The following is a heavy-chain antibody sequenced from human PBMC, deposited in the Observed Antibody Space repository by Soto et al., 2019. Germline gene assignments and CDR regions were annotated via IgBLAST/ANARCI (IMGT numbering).Heavy chain of an antibody. CDR1: GLTFSSYA. CDR2: ISDTGVRT. Sequence: GGSLRLSCAASGLTFSSYAMSWVRQAPGKGLEWVSAISDTGVRTYYADSVKGRFTISRDNSKNTMYLQMNSLRAEDTAVYYCAKTMVRGVLTLVLFDYWGQGTLVTVSS. V-gene: IGHV3-23*01. D-gene: IGHD3-10*01. CDR3: AKTMVRGVLTLVLFDY. J-gene: IGHJ4*02.